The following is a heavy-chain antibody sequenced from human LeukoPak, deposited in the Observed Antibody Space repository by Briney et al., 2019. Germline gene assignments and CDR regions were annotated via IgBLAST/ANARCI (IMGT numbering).Heavy chain of an antibody. CDR2: INPNSGDT. Sequence: ASVKVSCKASGYTFTGYYMHWVRQAPGQGLEWMGWINPNSGDTNYAQKFQGRVTVTRDTSISTAYMEVSWLSTDDTAVYYCARVGSSGWYVHPTLDYWGQGTLVTVSS. CDR1: GYTFTGYY. D-gene: IGHD6-19*01. CDR3: ARVGSSGWYVHPTLDY. J-gene: IGHJ4*02. V-gene: IGHV1-2*02.